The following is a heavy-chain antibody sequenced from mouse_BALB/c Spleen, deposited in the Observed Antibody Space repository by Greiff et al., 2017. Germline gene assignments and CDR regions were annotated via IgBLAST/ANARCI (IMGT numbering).Heavy chain of an antibody. V-gene: IGHV5-4*02. CDR2: ISDGGSYT. CDR3: ARGMGLRRGYAMDY. Sequence: EVNLVESGGGLVKPGGSLKLSCAASRFTFSDYYMYWVRQTPEKRLEWVATISDGGSYTYYPDSVKGRFTISRDNAKNNLYLQMSSLKSEDTAMYYCARGMGLRRGYAMDYWGQGTSVTVSS. CDR1: RFTFSDYY. D-gene: IGHD2-4*01. J-gene: IGHJ4*01.